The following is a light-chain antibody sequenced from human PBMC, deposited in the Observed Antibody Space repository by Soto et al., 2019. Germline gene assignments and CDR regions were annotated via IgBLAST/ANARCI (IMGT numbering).Light chain of an antibody. J-gene: IGLJ1*01. V-gene: IGLV1-44*01. CDR3: AAWDDSLMNYV. Sequence: QSVLTQPPSASGTPGQRGTISCSGSSSNIGSNTVNWYQQLPGTAPKLLIYSNNQRPSGVPDRFSGSKSGTSASLAISGLQSEDEADYYCAAWDDSLMNYVFGTGTKVTVL. CDR1: SSNIGSNT. CDR2: SNN.